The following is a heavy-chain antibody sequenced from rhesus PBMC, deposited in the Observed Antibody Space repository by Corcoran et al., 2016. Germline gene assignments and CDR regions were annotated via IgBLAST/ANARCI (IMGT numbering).Heavy chain of an antibody. CDR2: ISNTGKTV. CDR1: GFTFSKSC. Sequence: EVQLVESGAGLVKPGGSLRLSCAASGFTFSKSCMSWVRQAQGMGLEWVSTISNTGKTVYYADAWKGRFTGSRDNAKNSLSLQMSSLRAEDTAVYYCTREGISHIGYSEPNFDYWGQGVLVTVSS. V-gene: IGHV3-183*02. D-gene: IGHD5-12*01. J-gene: IGHJ4*01. CDR3: TREGISHIGYSEPNFDY.